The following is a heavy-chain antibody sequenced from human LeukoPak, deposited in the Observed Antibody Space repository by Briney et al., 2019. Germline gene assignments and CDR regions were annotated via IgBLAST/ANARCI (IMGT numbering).Heavy chain of an antibody. Sequence: PGGSLRLSCAASGFTFSSYTMHWVRQAPGKGLEYVSAISSNGGSTYYANSVKGRFTISRDNSKNTLYLQMNSLRAEDTAVYYCARDQTYYDFWSGYYMDYWGQGTLVTVSS. J-gene: IGHJ4*02. V-gene: IGHV3-64*01. CDR3: ARDQTYYDFWSGYYMDY. D-gene: IGHD3-3*01. CDR1: GFTFSSYT. CDR2: ISSNGGST.